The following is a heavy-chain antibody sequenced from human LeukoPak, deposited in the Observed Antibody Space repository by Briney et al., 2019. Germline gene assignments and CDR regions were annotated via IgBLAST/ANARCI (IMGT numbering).Heavy chain of an antibody. Sequence: GGSLRLSCAASGFTFSSYAMHWVRQAPGKGLEYVSAISSNGGSTYYANSVKGRFTISRDNSKNTLYLQMGSLRAEDMAVYYCARGGYCSSTSCYLDYWGQGTLVTASS. CDR2: ISSNGGST. V-gene: IGHV3-64*01. D-gene: IGHD2-2*01. CDR3: ARGGYCSSTSCYLDY. J-gene: IGHJ4*02. CDR1: GFTFSSYA.